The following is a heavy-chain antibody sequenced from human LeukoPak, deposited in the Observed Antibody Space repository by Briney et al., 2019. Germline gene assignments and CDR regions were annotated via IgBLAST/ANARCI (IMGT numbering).Heavy chain of an antibody. Sequence: ASVKVSCKASGYTFTGYYMHWVRQAPGQGLEWMGWINPNSGGTNYAQKFQGRVTMTRDTSISTACMELSRLRSDDTAVYHCARGDDSSDPDFDYWGQGTLVTVSS. D-gene: IGHD3-22*01. CDR3: ARGDDSSDPDFDY. CDR2: INPNSGGT. CDR1: GYTFTGYY. J-gene: IGHJ4*02. V-gene: IGHV1-2*02.